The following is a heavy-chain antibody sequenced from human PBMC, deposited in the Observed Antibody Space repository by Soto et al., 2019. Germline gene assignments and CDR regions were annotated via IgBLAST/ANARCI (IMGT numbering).Heavy chain of an antibody. CDR2: INHGGSP. D-gene: IGHD6-6*01. V-gene: IGHV4-34*01. CDR1: GGSFSGNY. J-gene: IGHJ4*02. Sequence: SETLSLTCGVYGGSFSGNYWTWIRQPPGKGLEWIGEINHGGSPNYNPSLKSRVTVSVDTSKNQFSLRLSSVTAADTAVYFCARGGIAARGVFGYWGQGTQVTAPQ. CDR3: ARGGIAARGVFGY.